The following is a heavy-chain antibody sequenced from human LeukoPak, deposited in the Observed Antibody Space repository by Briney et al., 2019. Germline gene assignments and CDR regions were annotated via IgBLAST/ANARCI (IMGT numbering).Heavy chain of an antibody. Sequence: PSETLSLTCAVYGGSFSGYYWSWIRQPPGKGLEWIGEINHSGSTNYNPSLKSRVTISVDTSKNQFSLKLSCVTAADTAVYYCARGKWVQLWLGAYFDYWGQGTLVTVSS. CDR3: ARGKWVQLWLGAYFDY. J-gene: IGHJ4*02. CDR2: INHSGST. V-gene: IGHV4-34*01. D-gene: IGHD5-18*01. CDR1: GGSFSGYY.